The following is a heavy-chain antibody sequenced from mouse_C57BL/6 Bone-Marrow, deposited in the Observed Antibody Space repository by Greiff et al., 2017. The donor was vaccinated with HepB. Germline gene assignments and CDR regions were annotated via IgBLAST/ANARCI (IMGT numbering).Heavy chain of an antibody. CDR2: ISYDGSN. V-gene: IGHV3-6*01. Sequence: EVKLQESGPGLVKPSQSLSLTCSVTGYSITSGYYWNWIRQFPGNKLEWMGYISYDGSNNYNPSLKNRISITRDTSKNQFFLKLNSVTTEDTATYYCASYYYDWYFDVWGTGTTVTVSS. CDR3: ASYYYDWYFDV. J-gene: IGHJ1*03. CDR1: GYSITSGYY. D-gene: IGHD1-1*01.